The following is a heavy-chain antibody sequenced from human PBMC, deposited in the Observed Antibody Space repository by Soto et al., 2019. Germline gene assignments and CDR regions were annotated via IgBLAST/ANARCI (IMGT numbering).Heavy chain of an antibody. V-gene: IGHV4-30-4*01. J-gene: IGHJ4*02. D-gene: IGHD1-1*01. CDR3: ARYGGGTAAFDY. Sequence: QVQLQESGPGLVKPSQTLSLTCTVSGGSISSGDYYWSWIRQPPGKGLEWIGHIYYSGSTYYNPSLKSRVTISVDPSKNQFSLKLSSVTAADTAVYYCARYGGGTAAFDYWGQGTLVTVSS. CDR2: IYYSGST. CDR1: GGSISSGDYY.